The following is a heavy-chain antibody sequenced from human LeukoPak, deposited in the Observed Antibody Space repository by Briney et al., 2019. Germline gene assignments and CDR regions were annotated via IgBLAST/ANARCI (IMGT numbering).Heavy chain of an antibody. Sequence: PSETLSLTCAVYGGSFSGYYWSWIRQPPGKGLEWIGQINHSGSTNYNPPLKSRVTISVDTSKNQFSLKLTSVTAADTAVYYCARLYTSDIKYDYWGQGTLVTVSS. D-gene: IGHD6-6*01. J-gene: IGHJ4*02. CDR3: ARLYTSDIKYDY. CDR2: INHSGST. V-gene: IGHV4-34*01. CDR1: GGSFSGYY.